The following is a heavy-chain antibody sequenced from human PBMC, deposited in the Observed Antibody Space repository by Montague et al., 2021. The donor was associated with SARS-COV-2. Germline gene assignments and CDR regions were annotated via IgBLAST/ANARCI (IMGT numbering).Heavy chain of an antibody. V-gene: IGHV4-34*01. CDR2: TNHGGST. CDR1: GTSFSGYY. Sequence: SETLSLTCAVHGTSFSGYYWNRIRQPPGKGLEWIGETNHGGSTKYSPSLKSRLTISADTSKNQFSLKLTSVAAADTAVYYCARLRDGVVPSPILGVGPYYSYYYMDVWGRGTTVTVSS. CDR3: ARLRDGVVPSPILGVGPYYSYYYMDV. J-gene: IGHJ6*03. D-gene: IGHD3-10*01.